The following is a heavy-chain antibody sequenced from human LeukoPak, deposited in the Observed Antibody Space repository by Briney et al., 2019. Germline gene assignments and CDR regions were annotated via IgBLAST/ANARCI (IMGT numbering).Heavy chain of an antibody. CDR2: IYYSGST. V-gene: IGHV4-31*03. Sequence: PSETLSLTCTVSGGSISSGGYYWSWIRQHPGKGLEWIGYIYYSGSTYYNPSLKSRVTISVDTSKNQFSLKLSSVTAADTAVYYCARANNDFWSPRNYYYYYMDVWGKGTTVTVSS. J-gene: IGHJ6*03. D-gene: IGHD3-3*01. CDR3: ARANNDFWSPRNYYYYYMDV. CDR1: GGSISSGGYY.